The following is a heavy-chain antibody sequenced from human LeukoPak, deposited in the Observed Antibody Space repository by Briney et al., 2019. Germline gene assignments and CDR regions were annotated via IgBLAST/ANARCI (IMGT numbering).Heavy chain of an antibody. J-gene: IGHJ4*02. D-gene: IGHD4-23*01. V-gene: IGHV4-30-2*01. CDR1: GGSISSGGYS. Sequence: PSETLSLTCAVSGGSISSGGYSWSWIRQPPGKGLEWIGYIYHSGSTYYNPSLKSRVTISVDRSKNQFSLKLSSVTAADTAVYYCARGSATVALNDHPTFDYWGQGTLVTVSS. CDR3: ARGSATVALNDHPTFDY. CDR2: IYHSGST.